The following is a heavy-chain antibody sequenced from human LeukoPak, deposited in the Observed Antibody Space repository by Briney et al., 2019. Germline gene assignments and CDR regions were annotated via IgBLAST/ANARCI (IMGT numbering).Heavy chain of an antibody. CDR2: ISSSGSAI. Sequence: GGSLRLSCAASGFTFSGYYMSWIRQAPGKGLEWVSYISSSGSAIYYADSVKGRFTISRDTAKNSMYMQMNSLRAEHTAVYYCASPRGTSGGYPLFNSWGQGTRVTVSS. CDR1: GFTFSGYY. J-gene: IGHJ4*02. V-gene: IGHV3-11*01. D-gene: IGHD2-15*01. CDR3: ASPRGTSGGYPLFNS.